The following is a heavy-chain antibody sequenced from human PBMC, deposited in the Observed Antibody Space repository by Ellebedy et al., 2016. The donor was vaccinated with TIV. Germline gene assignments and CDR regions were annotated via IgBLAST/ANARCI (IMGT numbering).Heavy chain of an antibody. CDR2: IYNVEPT. CDR3: ARGVVRGVAAFDI. Sequence: MPSETLSLTCSLSGSSITTYYWSWIRQPPGKGLEWIGYIYNVEPTNYSPSLKSRTAISIDTSKKQFSLNLTSVTVADTALYFCARGVVRGVAAFDIWGRGTMVIVSS. V-gene: IGHV4-59*01. J-gene: IGHJ3*02. CDR1: GSSITTYY. D-gene: IGHD3-10*01.